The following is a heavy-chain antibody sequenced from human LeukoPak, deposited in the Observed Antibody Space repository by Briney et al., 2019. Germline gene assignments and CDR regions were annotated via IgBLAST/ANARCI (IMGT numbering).Heavy chain of an antibody. D-gene: IGHD6-19*01. Sequence: GESLKISCKGSGYSFSTYWIAWVRQRPGKGLEWMGIIYPGDSDTRYSPSFQGQVTISADESISTACLQWNSLKASDTAMYYCARLLEGVAGTWGYWGQGTLVTVSS. CDR1: GYSFSTYW. CDR3: ARLLEGVAGTWGY. V-gene: IGHV5-51*03. J-gene: IGHJ4*02. CDR2: IYPGDSDT.